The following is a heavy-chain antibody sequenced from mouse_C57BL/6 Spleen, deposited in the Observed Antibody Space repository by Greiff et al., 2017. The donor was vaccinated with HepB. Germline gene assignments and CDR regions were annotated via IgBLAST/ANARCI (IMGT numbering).Heavy chain of an antibody. CDR1: GFTFSDYY. Sequence: EVKLVESEGGLVQPGSSMKLSCTASGFTFSDYYMAWVRQVPEKGLEWVANINYDGSSTYYLDSLKSRFIISRDNAKNILYLQMSSLKYEDTATYYCARVDDYSYWYFDVWGTGTTVTVSS. V-gene: IGHV5-16*01. CDR2: INYDGSST. J-gene: IGHJ1*03. CDR3: ARVDDYSYWYFDV. D-gene: IGHD2-4*01.